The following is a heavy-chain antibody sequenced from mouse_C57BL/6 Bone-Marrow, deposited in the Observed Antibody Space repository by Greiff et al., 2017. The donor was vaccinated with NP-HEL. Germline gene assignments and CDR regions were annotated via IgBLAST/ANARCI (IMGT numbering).Heavy chain of an antibody. CDR3: TPDYYGSSHWYFDV. D-gene: IGHD1-1*01. CDR2: IDPEHGDT. CDR1: GFNIKDDY. Sequence: EVQLQQSGAELVRPGASVKLSCTASGFNIKDDYMHWVKQRPEQGLEWIGWIDPEHGDTESASKFQGKATITADTSSNTAYRQLSSLTSDDTAVYYWTPDYYGSSHWYFDVWGTGTTVTVSS. J-gene: IGHJ1*03. V-gene: IGHV14-4*01.